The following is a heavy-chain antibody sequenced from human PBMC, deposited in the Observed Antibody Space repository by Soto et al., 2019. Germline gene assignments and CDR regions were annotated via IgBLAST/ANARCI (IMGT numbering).Heavy chain of an antibody. Sequence: PGGSLRLSCAASGFRFSNHAMHWVRQAPGKGPEWVAVISYDGSKKYYADSVKGRFTISRDNSQNTLYLQMNSLRAEDTAAYYCAREEYGRMFLDYWGQGTLVTVSS. D-gene: IGHD6-6*01. V-gene: IGHV3-30-3*01. CDR3: AREEYGRMFLDY. J-gene: IGHJ4*02. CDR2: ISYDGSKK. CDR1: GFRFSNHA.